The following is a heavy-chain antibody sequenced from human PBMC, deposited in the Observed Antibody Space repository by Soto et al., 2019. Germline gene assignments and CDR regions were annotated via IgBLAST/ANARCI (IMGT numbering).Heavy chain of an antibody. CDR1: GGTFSSYA. D-gene: IGHD1-26*01. CDR3: ARADSGSYYYYYYGMDV. Sequence: ASVKVSCKASGGTFSSYAISWVRQAPGQGLEWMGGIIPIFGTANYAQKFQGRVTITADKSTSTAYMELSSLRSEDTAVYYCARADSGSYYYYYYGMDVWGQGTTVTVSS. J-gene: IGHJ6*02. CDR2: IIPIFGTA. V-gene: IGHV1-69*06.